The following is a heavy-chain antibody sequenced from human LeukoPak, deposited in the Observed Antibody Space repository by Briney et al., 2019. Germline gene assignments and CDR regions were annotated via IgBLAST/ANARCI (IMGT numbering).Heavy chain of an antibody. D-gene: IGHD3-3*01. J-gene: IGHJ4*02. CDR1: GYSFTSYW. CDR2: IYPGDSDT. V-gene: IGHV5-51*01. CDR3: ARLSHSHYVFWSGFLDY. Sequence: GESLKISCKGSGYSFTSYWIGWVRQMPGKGLEWMGIIYPGDSDTRYSPSFQGQVTISADKSISTAYLQWSSLKASDTAMYYCARLSHSHYVFWSGFLDYWGQGTLVTVSS.